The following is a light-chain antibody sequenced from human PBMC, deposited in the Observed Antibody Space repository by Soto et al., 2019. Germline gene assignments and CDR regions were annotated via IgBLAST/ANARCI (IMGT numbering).Light chain of an antibody. CDR1: QSVSSD. J-gene: IGKJ5*01. CDR2: VAS. CDR3: QQRSNSPIT. V-gene: IGKV3-11*01. Sequence: ETVLPHSPATLSLSTGERATLTCRAGQSVSSDLAWYQQKPGQAPSLLSYVASTRATGIPDRFSGIESGTDFILTITSLEPKDFAVNNCQQRSNSPITFGKGTQWRL.